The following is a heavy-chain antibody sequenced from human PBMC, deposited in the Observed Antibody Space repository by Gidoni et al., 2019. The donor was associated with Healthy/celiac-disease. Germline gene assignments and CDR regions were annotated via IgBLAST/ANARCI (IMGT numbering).Heavy chain of an antibody. CDR2: ISSSSSTI. J-gene: IGHJ4*02. CDR3: ARDLSMIVVVMGSPDY. CDR1: GFPFSRYS. D-gene: IGHD3-22*01. V-gene: IGHV3-48*01. Sequence: EVQLVESVGGLVQPGGSLILSCAASGFPFSRYSMNWVRQAPGKGREWVSYISSSSSTIYYADSVKGRFTIYRDNAKNSLYLQMNSLRAEDTAVYYCARDLSMIVVVMGSPDYWGQGTLVTVSS.